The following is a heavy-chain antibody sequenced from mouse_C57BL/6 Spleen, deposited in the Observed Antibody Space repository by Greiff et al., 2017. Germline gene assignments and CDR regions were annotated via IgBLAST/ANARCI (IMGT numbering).Heavy chain of an antibody. J-gene: IGHJ2*01. D-gene: IGHD1-1*01. CDR3: AIHITTVVDFDD. CDR1: GYTFTSYW. Sequence: QVQLQQSGAELARPGASVKLSCKASGYTFTSYWMHWVKQRPGQGLEWIGRIHPSDSDTNYNQKFKGKATLTVDKSSSTAYMQLSSLTSEDSAVDYCAIHITTVVDFDDWGQGTTLTVSS. V-gene: IGHV1-74*01. CDR2: IHPSDSDT.